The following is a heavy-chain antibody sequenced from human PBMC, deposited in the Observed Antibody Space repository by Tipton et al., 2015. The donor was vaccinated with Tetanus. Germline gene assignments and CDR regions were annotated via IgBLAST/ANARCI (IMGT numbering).Heavy chain of an antibody. V-gene: IGHV4-30-4*08. CDR2: IHHSGLA. D-gene: IGHD6-13*01. J-gene: IGHJ4*02. Sequence: TLSLTCTVSGASISDKKYYWGWIRQPPGKGLEWIAFIHHSGLAFSKPSLKSRVSISIDTSQNQFSLRLTSVTAADTAVYFCAGVTAQRTELYFDHWGQGTLVTVSS. CDR1: GASISDKKYY. CDR3: AGVTAQRTELYFDH.